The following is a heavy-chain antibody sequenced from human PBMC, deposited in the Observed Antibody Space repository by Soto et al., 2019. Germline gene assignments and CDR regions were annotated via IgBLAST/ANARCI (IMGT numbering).Heavy chain of an antibody. CDR2: IYYSGTT. D-gene: IGHD3-22*01. V-gene: IGHV4-30-4*01. CDR3: VREIVVFFHRSGYTDF. J-gene: IGHJ4*02. Sequence: PSETPSLTCSVSGGSINSYTNYWSWIRQTPSRGLEWIGYIYYSGTTYYNPSLKSRVTISIDTSKNQFSLSLTSVVAADTAVYYCVREIVVFFHRSGYTDFRCQGILV. CDR1: GGSINSYTNY.